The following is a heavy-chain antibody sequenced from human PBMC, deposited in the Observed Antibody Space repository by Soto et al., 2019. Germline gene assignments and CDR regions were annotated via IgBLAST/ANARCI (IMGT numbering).Heavy chain of an antibody. D-gene: IGHD3-16*01. V-gene: IGHV3-30-3*01. CDR3: AGGDSGSFDS. CDR2: ISYDGSSK. CDR1: GFTFNNYA. J-gene: IGHJ4*02. Sequence: GGSLRLSCAASGFTFNNYAMHWVRQAPGKGLEWVAFISYDGSSKYYADSVTGRFTISRDNSRNTLYLQMNSLRAEDTAVYYCAGGDSGSFDSWGQGTLVTVSS.